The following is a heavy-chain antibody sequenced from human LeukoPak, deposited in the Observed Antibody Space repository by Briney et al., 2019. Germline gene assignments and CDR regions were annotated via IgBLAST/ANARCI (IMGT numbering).Heavy chain of an antibody. J-gene: IGHJ6*04. CDR1: GFIFSDYY. CDR3: ARSYGDV. CDR2: ISRSGNNI. V-gene: IGHV3-11*04. D-gene: IGHD3-10*01. Sequence: GGSLRLSCVGSGFIFSDYYMTWVRQAPGKGLEWVAYISRSGNNIYYAESVEGRFAISRDNVENSLYLHMSSLRAEDTASYSCARSYGDVWGKGTMVTVSS.